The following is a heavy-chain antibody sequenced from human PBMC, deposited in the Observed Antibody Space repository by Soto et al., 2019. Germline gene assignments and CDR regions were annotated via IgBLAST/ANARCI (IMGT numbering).Heavy chain of an antibody. D-gene: IGHD2-21*01. Sequence: QVQLQESGPGLMKPSQTLSLTCTVSGASIGRGGYYWPWIRQHPGKALEWMGHIHFSGETNYNPSLMGRLTMSIDTSTNQFSLNLAAVTAADTAMYYCARDQGGDLDYWGQGTLVTVSS. CDR1: GASIGRGGYY. CDR3: ARDQGGDLDY. CDR2: IHFSGET. V-gene: IGHV4-31*03. J-gene: IGHJ4*02.